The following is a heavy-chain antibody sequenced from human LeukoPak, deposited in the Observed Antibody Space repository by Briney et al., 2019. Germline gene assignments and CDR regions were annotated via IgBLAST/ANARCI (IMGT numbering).Heavy chain of an antibody. J-gene: IGHJ3*02. CDR3: ARGEYESSGYRSEAFDI. D-gene: IGHD3-22*01. Sequence: VASVKVSCKASGYTFTGYYMHWVRQAPRQGLEWMGWINPNSGATKYAQKFQGWVTMTRDTSISTAYMELGGLRSDVTAMYYCARGEYESSGYRSEAFDIWGQGTMVTASS. CDR2: INPNSGAT. V-gene: IGHV1-2*04. CDR1: GYTFTGYY.